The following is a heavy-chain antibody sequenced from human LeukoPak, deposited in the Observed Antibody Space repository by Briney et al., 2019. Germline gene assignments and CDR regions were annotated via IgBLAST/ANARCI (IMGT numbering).Heavy chain of an antibody. J-gene: IGHJ5*02. V-gene: IGHV3-23*01. D-gene: IGHD2-15*01. CDR2: ISGSGGST. CDR3: ARVNTYIVVVVAATGGFDP. Sequence: GGSLRLSCAASGFTFSSYAMSWVRQAPGKGLEWVSAISGSGGSTYYADSVKGRFTISRGNSKNTLYLQMNSLRAEDTAVYYCARVNTYIVVVVAATGGFDPWGQGTLVTVSS. CDR1: GFTFSSYA.